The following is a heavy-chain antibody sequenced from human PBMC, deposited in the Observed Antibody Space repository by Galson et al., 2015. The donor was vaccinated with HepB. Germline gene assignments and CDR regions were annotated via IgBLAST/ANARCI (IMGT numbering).Heavy chain of an antibody. V-gene: IGHV1-69*13. J-gene: IGHJ4*02. CDR2: IIPIFGTA. CDR1: GGTFSSYA. Sequence: SVKVSCKASGGTFSSYAISWVRQAPGQGLEWMGGIIPIFGTANYAQKFQGRVTITADESTSTAYMELSSLRSEDTAVYYCARAFYYDSSGSLVYYFDYWGQGTLVTVSS. CDR3: ARAFYYDSSGSLVYYFDY. D-gene: IGHD3-22*01.